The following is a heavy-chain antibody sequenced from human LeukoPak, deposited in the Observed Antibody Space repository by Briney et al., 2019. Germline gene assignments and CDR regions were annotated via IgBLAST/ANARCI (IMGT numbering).Heavy chain of an antibody. J-gene: IGHJ6*03. Sequence: VSVKVSCKASGYTFTSYAMHWVRQAPGQRLEWMGWINADSGNTKYSQEFQGRVTITRDTSASTAYMELSSLRSEDMAVYYCARGPPGYCSTTSCWGGYMDVWGKGTTVTVSS. D-gene: IGHD2-2*01. CDR1: GYTFTSYA. V-gene: IGHV1-3*03. CDR3: ARGPPGYCSTTSCWGGYMDV. CDR2: INADSGNT.